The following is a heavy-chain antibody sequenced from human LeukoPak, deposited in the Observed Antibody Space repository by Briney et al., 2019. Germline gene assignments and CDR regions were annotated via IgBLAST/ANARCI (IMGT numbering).Heavy chain of an antibody. CDR3: ARGRYSYGPQNYDYMDV. J-gene: IGHJ6*03. V-gene: IGHV4-4*07. CDR1: GVSISSYY. D-gene: IGHD5-18*01. CDR2: IYTSGST. Sequence: SETLSLTCTVSGVSISSYYWTWIRQSAGKGLEWIGRIYTSGSTYYNPSLKSRVSMSVDTSKNQFSLKLSSVTAADTAVYYCARGRYSYGPQNYDYMDVWGKGTTVTVSS.